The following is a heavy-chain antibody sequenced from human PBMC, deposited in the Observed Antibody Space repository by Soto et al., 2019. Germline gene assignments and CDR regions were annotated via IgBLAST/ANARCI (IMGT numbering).Heavy chain of an antibody. CDR3: ARGSEGFGESEYYYGMDV. CDR1: GFTFSSYA. Sequence: QVQLVESGGGVVQPGRSLRLSCAASGFTFSSYAMHWVRQAPGKGLEWVAVISYDGSNKYYADSVKGRFTISRDNSKNTLYLQMNSLRAEDTAVYYCARGSEGFGESEYYYGMDVWGQGTTVTVSS. D-gene: IGHD3-10*01. J-gene: IGHJ6*02. CDR2: ISYDGSNK. V-gene: IGHV3-30-3*01.